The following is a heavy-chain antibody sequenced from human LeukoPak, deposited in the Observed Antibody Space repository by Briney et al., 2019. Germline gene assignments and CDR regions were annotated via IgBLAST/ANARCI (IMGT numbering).Heavy chain of an antibody. V-gene: IGHV4-38-2*01. CDR2: IYHSGST. Sequence: SETLSLTCAVSGYSISSGYYWGWIRQPPGKGLEWIGGIYHSGSTYYNPSLKSRVTISVDTSKNQFSLKLSSVTAADTAVYYCARIDFWSGYFDYWGQGTLVTVSS. CDR3: ARIDFWSGYFDY. CDR1: GYSISSGYY. D-gene: IGHD3-3*01. J-gene: IGHJ4*02.